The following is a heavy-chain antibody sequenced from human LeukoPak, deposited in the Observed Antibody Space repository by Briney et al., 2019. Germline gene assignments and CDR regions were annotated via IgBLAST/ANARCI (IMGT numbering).Heavy chain of an antibody. CDR1: GGSISSYY. Sequence: KPSETLSLTCTVSGGSISSYYWSWIRQPPGKGLEWIGYIHYSGSTNYNSSLKSRVTISLDTSKNQFSLKLRSVTAADTAVYYCASIPAAIGFFGELYPFHYWGQGTLVTVSS. V-gene: IGHV4-59*01. CDR3: ASIPAAIGFFGELYPFHY. J-gene: IGHJ4*02. CDR2: IHYSGST. D-gene: IGHD3-10*01.